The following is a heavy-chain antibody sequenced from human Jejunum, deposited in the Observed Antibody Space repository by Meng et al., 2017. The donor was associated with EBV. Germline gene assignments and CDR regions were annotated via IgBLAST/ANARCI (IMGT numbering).Heavy chain of an antibody. CDR3: TSRVVTTNDY. Sequence: EVRRVESGGGLVKPGGSLRLSCAAPGFNFDNTGMNWVRQAPGKGPEWIGRIKRKSDGLTTEYIASVQGRFIISRDDSNNILYLEMNGLKTEDTAVYYCTSRVVTTNDYWGQGTLVTVSS. CDR1: GFNFDNTG. D-gene: IGHD4-17*01. J-gene: IGHJ4*02. CDR2: IKRKSDGLTT. V-gene: IGHV3-15*01.